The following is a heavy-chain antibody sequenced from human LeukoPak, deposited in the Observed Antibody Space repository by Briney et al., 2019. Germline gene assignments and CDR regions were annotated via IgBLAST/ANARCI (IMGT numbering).Heavy chain of an antibody. D-gene: IGHD2-8*01. CDR2: INHSGST. CDR3: ASRCTNGVCYKSYYFDY. J-gene: IGHJ4*02. CDR1: GGSFSGYY. Sequence: SETLSLTCAVYGGSFSGYYWSWIRQPPGKGLEWIGEINHSGSTNYNPSLKSRVTISVDTSKNQFSLKLSSVTAADTAVYYCASRCTNGVCYKSYYFDYWGQGTLVTVSS. V-gene: IGHV4-34*01.